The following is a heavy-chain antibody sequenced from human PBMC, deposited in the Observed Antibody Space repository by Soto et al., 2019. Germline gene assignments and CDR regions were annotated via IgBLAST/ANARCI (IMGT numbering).Heavy chain of an antibody. CDR2: ISAYNGNT. CDR3: ASSYYGSGTPYYYGMDV. V-gene: IGHV1-18*01. J-gene: IGHJ6*02. Sequence: QVQLVQSGAEVKKPGASVKVSCKASGYTFTSYGISWVRQAPGQGLEWMGWISAYNGNTNYAQKLQGRVTMTTDTSTSTAYMELRSLRSDDTAVYYCASSYYGSGTPYYYGMDVWGQGTTVTASS. CDR1: GYTFTSYG. D-gene: IGHD3-10*01.